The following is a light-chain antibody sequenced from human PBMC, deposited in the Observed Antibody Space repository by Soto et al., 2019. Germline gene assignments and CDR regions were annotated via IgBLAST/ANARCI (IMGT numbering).Light chain of an antibody. Sequence: EIVVTQSPAPLSVSPGERGTLSCRASQSVSSNLAWYQQKPGQAPRLLINGASTRATGIPARFSGSGSGTEFSLTISSLQSEDFAVYYCQQYSDWPPTFGQGTKVDIK. J-gene: IGKJ1*01. CDR2: GAS. V-gene: IGKV3-15*01. CDR3: QQYSDWPPT. CDR1: QSVSSN.